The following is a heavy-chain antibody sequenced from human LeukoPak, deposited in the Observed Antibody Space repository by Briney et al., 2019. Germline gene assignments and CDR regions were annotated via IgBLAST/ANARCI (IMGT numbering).Heavy chain of an antibody. V-gene: IGHV3-74*01. CDR2: INGDGRNI. CDR3: ARAKGIVVVPAAKGVFDY. J-gene: IGHJ4*02. Sequence: GGSLRLSCVASGFTFSSYWMHWVRQDPRKGLVWVSRINGDGRNINYADSVRGRFTISRDNSKNTLYLQMNSLRAEDTAVYYCARAKGIVVVPAAKGVFDYWGQGTLVTVSS. CDR1: GFTFSSYW. D-gene: IGHD2-2*01.